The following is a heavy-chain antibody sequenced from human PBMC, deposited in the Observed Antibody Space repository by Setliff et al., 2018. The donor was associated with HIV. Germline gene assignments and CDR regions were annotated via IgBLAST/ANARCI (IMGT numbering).Heavy chain of an antibody. CDR1: GFTFSSYG. J-gene: IGHJ4*02. CDR2: IWYDGSKK. D-gene: IGHD2-8*01. CDR3: ARIKLGYCTNAVCLSYFDY. V-gene: IGHV3-33*01. Sequence: PGGSLRLSCVVSGFTFSSYGMHWVRQAPGKGLEWVAVIWYDGSKKYYAGTVQGRVNISRDNSKNTLYLQMNSLRAEDTAVYYCARIKLGYCTNAVCLSYFDYWGQGTLVTVSS.